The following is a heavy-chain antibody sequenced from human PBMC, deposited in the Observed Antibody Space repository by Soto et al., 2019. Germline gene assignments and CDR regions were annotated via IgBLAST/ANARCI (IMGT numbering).Heavy chain of an antibody. CDR1: GYTFTSFH. D-gene: IGHD7-27*01. CDR3: GRDGGNWGDADY. V-gene: IGHV1-46*03. CDR2: ISPSGDYT. Sequence: QVQLVQSGAEVKKPGASVKVSSKASGYTFTSFHMHWVRQAPGQGLEWMGIISPSGDYTIYAQRFQGRVTVTRDASTSTVCMELSSLTSEDTAVYYCGRDGGNWGDADYWGQGTLVTVSS. J-gene: IGHJ4*02.